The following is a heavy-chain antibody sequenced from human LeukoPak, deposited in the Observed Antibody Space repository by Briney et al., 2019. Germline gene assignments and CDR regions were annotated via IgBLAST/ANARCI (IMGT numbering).Heavy chain of an antibody. D-gene: IGHD5-18*01. CDR3: AIVQDSYGFI. CDR1: GGSISSSSYY. J-gene: IGHJ4*02. V-gene: IGHV4-39*07. CDR2: IYYSGST. Sequence: PSETLYLTCTVSGGSISSSSYYWGWIRQPPGKGLEWIGSIYYSGSTYYNPSLKSRVTISVDTSKNQFSLKLSSVTAADTAVYYCAIVQDSYGFIWGQGTLVTVSS.